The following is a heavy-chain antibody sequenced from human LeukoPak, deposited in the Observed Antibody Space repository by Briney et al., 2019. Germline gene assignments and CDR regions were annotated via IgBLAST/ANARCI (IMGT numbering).Heavy chain of an antibody. CDR2: INPNSGGT. CDR1: GYTFTGYY. D-gene: IGHD3-10*01. Sequence: ASVKVSCKASGYTFTGYYMHWVRQAPGQGLEWMGWINPNSGGTNYAQKFQGRVTMTRDTSISTAYMELSRLRSDDTAVYYCARDRITMVRGVLYYYYGMDVWGQGTTVTVSS. CDR3: ARDRITMVRGVLYYYYGMDV. V-gene: IGHV1-2*02. J-gene: IGHJ6*02.